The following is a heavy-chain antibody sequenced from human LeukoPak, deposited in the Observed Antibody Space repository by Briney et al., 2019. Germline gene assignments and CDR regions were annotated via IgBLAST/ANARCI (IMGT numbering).Heavy chain of an antibody. V-gene: IGHV4-34*01. CDR3: ARVGSLYYDSSGYYPIDY. Sequence: PSETLSLTCAVYGGSFSGYYWSWIRQPPGKGLEWIGEINHSGSTNYNPSLKSRVTISVDTSKNQFSLKLSSVTAADTAVYYCARVGSLYYDSSGYYPIDYWGQGTLVTVSS. J-gene: IGHJ4*02. CDR2: INHSGST. CDR1: GGSFSGYY. D-gene: IGHD3-22*01.